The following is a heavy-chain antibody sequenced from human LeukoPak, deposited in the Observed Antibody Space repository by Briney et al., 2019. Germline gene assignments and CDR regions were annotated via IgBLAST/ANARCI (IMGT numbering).Heavy chain of an antibody. D-gene: IGHD2-15*01. J-gene: IGHJ4*02. CDR2: IKPDGSEI. V-gene: IGHV3-7*01. CDR1: GFTFSNYW. CDR3: ARDLSGPSVY. Sequence: GGSLRLSCAASGFTFSNYWMSWLRQAPGKGLEWVVNIKPDGSEIYSVESVKGRFTISRDNAKDSLYLQMNSLRAEDTAVYYCARDLSGPSVYWGQGTLVTVSS.